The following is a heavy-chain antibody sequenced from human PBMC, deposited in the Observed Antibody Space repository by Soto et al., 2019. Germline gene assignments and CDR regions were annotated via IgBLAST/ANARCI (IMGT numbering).Heavy chain of an antibody. Sequence: SETLSLTCTVSGGSISSYYWSWIRQPPGKGLEWIGYIDYSGSTNYNPSLKSRVTISVDTSKNQFSLKLSSVTAADTAVYYCAREGAAAGRYYYYMDVWGKGTTVTVSS. CDR3: AREGAAAGRYYYYMDV. CDR2: IDYSGST. V-gene: IGHV4-59*01. D-gene: IGHD6-13*01. CDR1: GGSISSYY. J-gene: IGHJ6*03.